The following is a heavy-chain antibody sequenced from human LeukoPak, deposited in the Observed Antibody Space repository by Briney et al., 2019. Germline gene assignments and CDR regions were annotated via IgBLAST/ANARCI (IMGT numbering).Heavy chain of an antibody. J-gene: IGHJ4*02. Sequence: PGRSLRLSCAASGLTFDDYAMHWVRQVPGKGLEWVSSITWNGGSRGYVDSVKGRFTISRDNAKNSLYLQMNSLRAEDTAVYYCASPTGTTNRQFDYWGQGTLVTVSS. D-gene: IGHD1-7*01. CDR3: ASPTGTTNRQFDY. CDR1: GLTFDDYA. CDR2: ITWNGGSR. V-gene: IGHV3-9*01.